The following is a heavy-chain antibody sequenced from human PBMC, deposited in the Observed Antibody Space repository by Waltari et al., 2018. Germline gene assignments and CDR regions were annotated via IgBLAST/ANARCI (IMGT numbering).Heavy chain of an antibody. V-gene: IGHV4-39*01. J-gene: IGHJ3*02. CDR3: ASVGYCIGGSCYPFDAFDI. D-gene: IGHD2-15*01. Sequence: QLQLQESGPGLVKPSETLSLTCTVSGGSISSSSYYRGWIRQPPGTGLEWIGSFYYSGSTYYNQSLKSRVTISVDTSKNQFSLKLSSVTAAYTAVYYCASVGYCIGGSCYPFDAFDIWGQGTMVTVSS. CDR1: GGSISSSSYY. CDR2: FYYSGST.